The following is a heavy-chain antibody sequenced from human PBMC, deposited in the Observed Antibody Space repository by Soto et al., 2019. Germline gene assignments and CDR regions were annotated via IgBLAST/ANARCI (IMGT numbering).Heavy chain of an antibody. CDR2: INSDGSYT. V-gene: IGHV3-74*01. Sequence: EVQLVESGGGLVQPGGSLRLSCAASGFTFSTYWMHWVRQAPGKGLVWVSRINSDGSYTGYADSVKGRFTISRDNAKNTLYLQMNILRAEVTAVYYCARSLSASPDYWGQGTLVTVSS. CDR1: GFTFSTYW. J-gene: IGHJ4*02. CDR3: ARSLSASPDY. D-gene: IGHD2-2*01.